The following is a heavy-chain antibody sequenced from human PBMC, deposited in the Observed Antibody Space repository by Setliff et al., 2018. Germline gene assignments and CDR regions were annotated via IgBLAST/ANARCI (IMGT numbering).Heavy chain of an antibody. V-gene: IGHV1-2*02. CDR3: ARVATLIRGVTVNWFDP. CDR2: TNPNSGVT. CDR1: GYTFTGYY. Sequence: ASVKVSCKASGYTFTGYYMHWIRQAPGQGLEWVGWTNPNSGVTNYAQKFQGRVTMTRDTSISTAYMELSSLRSDDTAVYYCARVATLIRGVTVNWFDPWGQGTLVTVSS. J-gene: IGHJ5*02. D-gene: IGHD3-10*01.